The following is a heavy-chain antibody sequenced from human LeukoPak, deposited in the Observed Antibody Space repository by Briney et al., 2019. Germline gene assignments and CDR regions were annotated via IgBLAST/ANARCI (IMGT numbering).Heavy chain of an antibody. CDR1: GFTFSSYD. D-gene: IGHD6-19*01. V-gene: IGHV3-13*01. CDR2: IGTAGDT. Sequence: GGSLRLSCAASGFTFSSYDMHWVRQATGKGLEWVSAIGTAGDTYYPGSVKGRFTISRENAKTSLCLQMNSLRAGETAVYYCARASRIAVAGTGGAYYYYYYGMDVWGQGTTVTVSS. CDR3: ARASRIAVAGTGGAYYYYYYGMDV. J-gene: IGHJ6*02.